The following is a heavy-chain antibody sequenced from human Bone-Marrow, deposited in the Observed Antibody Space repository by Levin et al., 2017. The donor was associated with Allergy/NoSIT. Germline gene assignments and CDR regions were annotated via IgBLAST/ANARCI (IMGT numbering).Heavy chain of an antibody. CDR2: ISDTSRTI. D-gene: IGHD1-26*01. CDR3: LRDPQLSGSNLGDY. Sequence: AGGSLRLSCAASGFTFSSYSMNWVRQAPGKGLEWIAFISDTSRTIYYADSVKGRFTISRDNAKNSLYLQMDSLRVEDTAVYYCLRDPQLSGSNLGDYWGQGTLVTVSS. V-gene: IGHV3-48*01. J-gene: IGHJ4*03. CDR1: GFTFSSYS.